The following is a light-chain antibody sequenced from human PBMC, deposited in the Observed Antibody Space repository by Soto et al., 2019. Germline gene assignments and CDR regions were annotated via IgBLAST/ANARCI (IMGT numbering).Light chain of an antibody. V-gene: IGLV2-8*01. CDR2: EVS. CDR3: VSWDDSLSVWV. CDR1: SSDVGGYSY. J-gene: IGLJ3*02. Sequence: QSVLTQPPSASGSPGQSVTISCTGASSDVGGYSYVSWYQQHPGKAPKLMIYEVSKRPSGVPDRFSGSKSGTSASLAISGLRSENEADYYCVSWDDSLSVWVFGGGTKVTVL.